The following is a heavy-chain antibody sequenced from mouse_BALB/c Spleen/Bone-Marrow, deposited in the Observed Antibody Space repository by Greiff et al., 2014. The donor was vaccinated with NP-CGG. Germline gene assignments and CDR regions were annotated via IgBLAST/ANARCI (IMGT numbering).Heavy chain of an antibody. Sequence: EVQRVESGGDLVKPGGSLKLSCAASGFTFSHFGMSWVRQTPDKRLEWVATISSGGSYTYYPDSLKGRFTISRDNAKNTLYLQISSLKSEDTAMYYCASPHYYNSSPWWYFDVWGAGTTVTVSS. CDR1: GFTFSHFG. D-gene: IGHD1-1*01. CDR2: ISSGGSYT. J-gene: IGHJ1*01. CDR3: ASPHYYNSSPWWYFDV. V-gene: IGHV5-6*01.